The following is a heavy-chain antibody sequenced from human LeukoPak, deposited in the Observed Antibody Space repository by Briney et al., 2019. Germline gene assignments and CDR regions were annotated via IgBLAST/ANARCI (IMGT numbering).Heavy chain of an antibody. D-gene: IGHD3-10*01. V-gene: IGHV3-30*04. CDR2: ISYDGSNK. CDR1: GFTFSSYA. J-gene: IGHJ6*03. Sequence: GGSLRLSCAASGFTFSSYAMHWVRQAPGKGLEWVAVISYDGSNKYYADSVKGRFTISRDISKNTLYLQMNSLRADDTAVYYCAKAMVRGVDYFYYYMDDWGKGTTVTISS. CDR3: AKAMVRGVDYFYYYMDD.